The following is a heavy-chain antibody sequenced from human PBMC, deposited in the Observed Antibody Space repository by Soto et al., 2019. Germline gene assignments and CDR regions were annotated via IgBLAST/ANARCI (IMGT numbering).Heavy chain of an antibody. CDR2: IYYSGST. CDR1: GGSISSSSYY. J-gene: IGHJ5*02. D-gene: IGHD2-15*01. CDR3: ARQVRRYPQVVVVAATPRFDP. Sequence: PSETLSLTCTVSGGSISSSSYYWGWIRQPPGKGLEWIGSIYYSGSTYYNPSLKSRVTISVDTSKNQFSLKLSSVTAADTAVYYCARQVRRYPQVVVVAATPRFDPWGQGTLVTVYS. V-gene: IGHV4-39*01.